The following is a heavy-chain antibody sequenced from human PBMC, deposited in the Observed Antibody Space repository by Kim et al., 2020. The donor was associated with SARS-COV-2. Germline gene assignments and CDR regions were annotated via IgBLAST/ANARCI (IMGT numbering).Heavy chain of an antibody. CDR2: NK. CDR3: AKDLAYGMDV. J-gene: IGHJ6*02. Sequence: NKYYADSVKGRFTISRDNSKNTLYLQMNSLRAEDTAVYYCAKDLAYGMDVWGQGTTVTVSS. V-gene: IGHV3-30*02. D-gene: IGHD2-15*01.